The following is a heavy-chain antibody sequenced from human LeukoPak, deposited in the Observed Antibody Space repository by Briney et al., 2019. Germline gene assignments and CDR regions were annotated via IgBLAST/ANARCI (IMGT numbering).Heavy chain of an antibody. V-gene: IGHV1-2*02. CDR2: INPKSGGT. Sequence: ASVKVSCKASGYTFIAYYMHWVRQAPGQGLEWMGWINPKSGGTNYAQKFQGRVTMTRDTSISTAYVELRRLRSDDTAVYYCARSENIAVTGPDYWGQGTLVTVSS. D-gene: IGHD3-9*01. CDR3: ARSENIAVTGPDY. CDR1: GYTFIAYY. J-gene: IGHJ4*02.